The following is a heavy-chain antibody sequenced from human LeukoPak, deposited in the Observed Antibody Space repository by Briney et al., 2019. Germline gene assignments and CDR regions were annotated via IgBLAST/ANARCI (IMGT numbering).Heavy chain of an antibody. CDR2: IWHDGSNK. J-gene: IGHJ4*02. V-gene: IGHV3-33*03. CDR3: AYRNNFEY. CDR1: GFTFSSYG. D-gene: IGHD1-26*01. Sequence: PGRSLRLSCAASGFTFSSYGMHWVRQAPGKGLEWVAVIWHDGSNKYYADSVKGRFTISRDDAKRTVDLQMDNLRAEDTAIYYCAYRNNFEYWGQGALVTVSS.